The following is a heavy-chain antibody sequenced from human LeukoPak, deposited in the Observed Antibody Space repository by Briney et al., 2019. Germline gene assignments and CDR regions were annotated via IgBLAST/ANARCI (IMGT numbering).Heavy chain of an antibody. V-gene: IGHV1-18*01. CDR2: ISVYNGNT. CDR3: ARGPTVAARSDY. D-gene: IGHD4-23*01. J-gene: IGHJ4*02. Sequence: GASLKVSCKASGYTFTSFGITWVRQAPGQGLEWMGWISVYNGNTNYAQKHQGRNTMTTDTTTNTAYMELRNLRSDDRAVYYCARGPTVAARSDYWGQGTLVSVSS. CDR1: GYTFTSFG.